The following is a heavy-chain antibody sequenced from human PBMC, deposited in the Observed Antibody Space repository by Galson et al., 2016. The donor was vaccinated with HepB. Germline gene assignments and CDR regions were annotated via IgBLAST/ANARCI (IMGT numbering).Heavy chain of an antibody. J-gene: IGHJ4*02. Sequence: ETLSLTCAVYNGSFSGYSWTWIRQSPGRGLEWIGDINHTGGTNYNPSLKSRVTMSVDTSKNQFSLKLTSVTAADTAVYYCARGLRIAARALDYWGQGNLVTVSS. CDR1: NGSFSGYS. D-gene: IGHD6-6*01. CDR2: INHTGGT. CDR3: ARGLRIAARALDY. V-gene: IGHV4-34*01.